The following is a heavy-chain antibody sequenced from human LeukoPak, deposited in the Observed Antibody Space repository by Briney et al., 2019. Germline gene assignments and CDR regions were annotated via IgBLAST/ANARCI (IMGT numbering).Heavy chain of an antibody. V-gene: IGHV3-23*01. CDR3: AKPYYDILTGLRPFDP. CDR1: GFTFRSYA. CDR2: ISGSGGST. J-gene: IGHJ5*02. Sequence: GGSLRLSCAASGFTFRSYAMSWVRQAPGKGLEWVSAISGSGGSTYYADSVKGRFTISRDNSKNTLYLQMNSLRAEDTAVYYCAKPYYDILTGLRPFDPWGQGTLVTVSS. D-gene: IGHD3-9*01.